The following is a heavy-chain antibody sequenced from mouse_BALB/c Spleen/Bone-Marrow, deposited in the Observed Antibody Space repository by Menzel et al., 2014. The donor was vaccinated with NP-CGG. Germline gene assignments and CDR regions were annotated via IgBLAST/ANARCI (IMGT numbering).Heavy chain of an antibody. CDR3: ARRNYYGSHYLYFHV. CDR2: IDPSDSDA. CDR1: GYTFTIYW. J-gene: IGHJ1*01. V-gene: IGHV1-69*02. Sequence: QVQLQQSGAELVKPGASVKLSCKASGYTFTIYWMHWVKQRPGQGLEWIGEIDPSDSDANYNQKFKGKATLTVDKSSTTAYMQLSSLTSEDSAVYYCARRNYYGSHYLYFHVWGAGTPVPVSS. D-gene: IGHD1-1*01.